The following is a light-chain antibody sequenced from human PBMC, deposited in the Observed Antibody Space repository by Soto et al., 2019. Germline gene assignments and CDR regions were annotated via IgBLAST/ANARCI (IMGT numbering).Light chain of an antibody. CDR1: SGHSSYA. CDR3: QTWGTGMV. V-gene: IGLV4-69*01. J-gene: IGLJ2*01. Sequence: QLVLTQSPSASASLGASVNLTCTLSSGHSSYAIAWHQQQPEKGPRYLMKINSDGSHSKGDGIPDRFSGSRSGAERYLTISSLQSEDEADYYCQTWGTGMVFGGGTKVTVL. CDR2: INSDGSH.